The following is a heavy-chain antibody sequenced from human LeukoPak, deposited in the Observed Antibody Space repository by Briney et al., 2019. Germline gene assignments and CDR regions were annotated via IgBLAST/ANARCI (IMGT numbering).Heavy chain of an antibody. CDR1: GFTFDDYT. CDR2: TSWDGGRT. V-gene: IGHV3-43*01. Sequence: GGSLRLSCAASGFTFDDYTMHWVRQAPEKGLECVSLTSWDGGRTYFADSVKGRFTISRDNSKNSLYLRINSLRTEDTALYYCAKDIGLYPYTVTTGPSFDYWGQGTLVTVSS. D-gene: IGHD4-17*01. J-gene: IGHJ4*02. CDR3: AKDIGLYPYTVTTGPSFDY.